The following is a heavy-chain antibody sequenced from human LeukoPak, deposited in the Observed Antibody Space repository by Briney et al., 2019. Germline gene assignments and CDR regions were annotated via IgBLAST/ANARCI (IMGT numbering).Heavy chain of an antibody. D-gene: IGHD4-17*01. Sequence: ASVKVSCKASGYIFTSYGITWVRQAPGQGLEWMGWISTYNGDTNYAQNLQGRVTMTTDTSTSTAYMDLRSLRSEDTAVYYCAREPLRGDYDEYYYRDVGGKGTRVTVPS. J-gene: IGHJ6*03. CDR1: GYIFTSYG. CDR2: ISTYNGDT. V-gene: IGHV1-18*01. CDR3: AREPLRGDYDEYYYRDV.